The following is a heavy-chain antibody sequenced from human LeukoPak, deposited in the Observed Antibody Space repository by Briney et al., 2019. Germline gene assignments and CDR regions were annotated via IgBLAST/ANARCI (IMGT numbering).Heavy chain of an antibody. D-gene: IGHD6-19*01. CDR3: AKKGSGWYSGAWYFDL. V-gene: IGHV3-23*01. Sequence: GGSLRLSCAASGFTFSSYAMSWVRQAPGKGLEWVSAISGSGGSTYYADSVKGRSTISRDNSKNTLYLQMNSLRAEDTAVYYCAKKGSGWYSGAWYFDLWGRGTLVTVSS. CDR1: GFTFSSYA. J-gene: IGHJ2*01. CDR2: ISGSGGST.